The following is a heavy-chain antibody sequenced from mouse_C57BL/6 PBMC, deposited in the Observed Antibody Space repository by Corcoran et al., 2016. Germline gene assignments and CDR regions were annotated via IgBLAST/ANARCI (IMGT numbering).Heavy chain of an antibody. V-gene: IGHV1-26*01. CDR3: ASRGWYFDV. J-gene: IGHJ1*03. CDR2: INPNNGGT. Sequence: EVQLQQSGPELVKPGASVQISCKASGSTFTDYYMNWVKQSHGKSLEWIGDINPNNGGTSYNQKFKGKATLTVDKSSSTAYMELRSLTSEDSAVYYCASRGWYFDVWGTGTTVTVSS. CDR1: GSTFTDYY.